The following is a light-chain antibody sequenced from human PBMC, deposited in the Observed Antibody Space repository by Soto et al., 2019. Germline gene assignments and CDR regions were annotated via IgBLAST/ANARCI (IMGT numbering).Light chain of an antibody. CDR3: QQYNNYAT. CDR2: KAS. Sequence: DIQMTQSPSTLSASVGDRVTITCRASQSISSWLAWYQQKPGKAPKLLIYKASSLESGVPSRFSGSGSGTEFTLTIRSLKPDDFATYYCQQYNNYATFGQGTKVDIK. V-gene: IGKV1-5*03. J-gene: IGKJ1*01. CDR1: QSISSW.